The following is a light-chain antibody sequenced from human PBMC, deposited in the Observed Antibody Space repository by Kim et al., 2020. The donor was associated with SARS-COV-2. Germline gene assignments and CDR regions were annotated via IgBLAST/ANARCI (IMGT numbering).Light chain of an antibody. Sequence: VSQGERATRSCRANHRLSSNLDWDQHKPGQPPRLLISGASTGATKIPSRFSGGGSGTEFTLTSSRLQSEDFAVYYCQQYNDWPWTFGQGTKVDIK. CDR1: HRLSSN. V-gene: IGKV3-15*01. CDR2: GAS. CDR3: QQYNDWPWT. J-gene: IGKJ1*01.